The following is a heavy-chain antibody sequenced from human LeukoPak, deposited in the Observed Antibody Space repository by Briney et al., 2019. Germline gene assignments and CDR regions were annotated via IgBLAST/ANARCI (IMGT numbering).Heavy chain of an antibody. CDR2: IIPIFGTA. Sequence: ASVKVSCKASGGTFSSYAISWVRQAPGQGLEWMGGIIPIFGTANYAQKFQGRVTITADESTSTAYMELSSLRSEDTAVYYCASAKEWELLYYFDYWGQGTLVTVSS. CDR3: ASAKEWELLYYFDY. CDR1: GGTFSSYA. D-gene: IGHD1-26*01. V-gene: IGHV1-69*13. J-gene: IGHJ4*02.